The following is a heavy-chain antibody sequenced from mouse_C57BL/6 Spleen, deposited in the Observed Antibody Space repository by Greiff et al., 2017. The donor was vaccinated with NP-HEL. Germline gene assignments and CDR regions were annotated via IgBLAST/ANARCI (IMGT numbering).Heavy chain of an antibody. Sequence: QVQLQQSGAELVKPGASVKLSCKASGYTFTSYWMHWVKQRPGQGLEWIGMIHPNSGSTNYNEKFKSKATLTVDKSSSTAYMQLSSLTSEDSAVYYCADTTVVSPSYAMDYWGQGTSVTVSS. CDR2: IHPNSGST. CDR1: GYTFTSYW. V-gene: IGHV1-64*01. J-gene: IGHJ4*01. D-gene: IGHD1-1*01. CDR3: ADTTVVSPSYAMDY.